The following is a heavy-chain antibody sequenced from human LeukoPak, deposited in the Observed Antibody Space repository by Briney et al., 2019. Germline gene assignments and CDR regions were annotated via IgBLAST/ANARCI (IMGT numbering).Heavy chain of an antibody. Sequence: GGSLRLSCAASGFTFSSYAMSWVRQAPGKGLEWVSTISGSGGSTYYADSVRGRFTISRDNSKDTLYLQMNSLRAEDTAVYYCAKEPDYGDYFDYWGQGTLVTVSS. CDR3: AKEPDYGDYFDY. J-gene: IGHJ4*02. V-gene: IGHV3-23*01. CDR1: GFTFSSYA. CDR2: ISGSGGST. D-gene: IGHD4-17*01.